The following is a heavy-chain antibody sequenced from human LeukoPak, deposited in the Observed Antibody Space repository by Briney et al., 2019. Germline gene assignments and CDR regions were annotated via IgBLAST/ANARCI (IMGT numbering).Heavy chain of an antibody. V-gene: IGHV1-69*06. CDR3: ARDQSDYYDSSGYYPMYYFDY. D-gene: IGHD3-22*01. CDR2: IIPIFGTA. Sequence: GASVKVSCKASGGTFSSYAISWVRQAPGQGLEWMGGIIPIFGTANYAQKFQGRVTITADKSTSTAYMELSSLRSEDTAVYYCARDQSDYYDSSGYYPMYYFDYWGQGTLVTVSS. J-gene: IGHJ4*02. CDR1: GGTFSSYA.